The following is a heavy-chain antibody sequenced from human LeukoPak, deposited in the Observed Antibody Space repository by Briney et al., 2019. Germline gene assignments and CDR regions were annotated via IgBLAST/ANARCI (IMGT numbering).Heavy chain of an antibody. CDR1: GYTFTSYG. V-gene: IGHV1-18*01. CDR2: ISAYNGNT. Sequence: ASVKVSCKASGYTFTSYGISWVRQAPGQGLEWMGWISAYNGNTNYAQKLQGRVTMTTDTSTSTAYMELRSLRSDDTAVYYCARDMSSGHYYYYGMDVWGQGTRSPSP. J-gene: IGHJ6*02. D-gene: IGHD3-22*01. CDR3: ARDMSSGHYYYYGMDV.